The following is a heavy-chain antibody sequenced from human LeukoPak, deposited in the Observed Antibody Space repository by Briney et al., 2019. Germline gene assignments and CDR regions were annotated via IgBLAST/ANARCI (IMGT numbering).Heavy chain of an antibody. CDR2: ISYSGRT. CDR1: GGSITSRDYY. CDR3: ARLKTGDYGDYGGDY. V-gene: IGHV4-39*01. Sequence: SETLSLTCTVSGGSITSRDYYWGWIRQPPGKGLEWSGTISYSGRTYYNPSLESRVTISVDTSKNQFSLKLSSVTAADTAVYCCARLKTGDYGDYGGDYWGQGTLVTVSS. J-gene: IGHJ4*02. D-gene: IGHD4-17*01.